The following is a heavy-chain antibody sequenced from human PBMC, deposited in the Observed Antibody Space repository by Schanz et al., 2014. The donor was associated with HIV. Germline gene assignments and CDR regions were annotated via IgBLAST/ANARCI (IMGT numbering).Heavy chain of an antibody. D-gene: IGHD4-4*01. CDR1: GFTFSSNG. V-gene: IGHV3-33*08. CDR3: ARGGLQWHPEWFDY. Sequence: QVQLVESGGGVVQPGRSLRLSCSASGFTFSSNGMHWVRQAPGKGLEWVAVIWYDGNSKYYADSVKGRFTISRDNSKNTLYLQMNSLRAEDTAVYYCARGGLQWHPEWFDYWGQGTLVSVSS. CDR2: IWYDGNSK. J-gene: IGHJ4*02.